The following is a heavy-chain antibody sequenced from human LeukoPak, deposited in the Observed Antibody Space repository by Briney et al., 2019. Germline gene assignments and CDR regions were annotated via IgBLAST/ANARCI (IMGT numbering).Heavy chain of an antibody. D-gene: IGHD6-13*01. CDR2: INPNSGGT. CDR1: GGTFSKYA. V-gene: IGHV1-2*02. Sequence: ASVKVSCKASGGTFSKYALSWVRQAPGQGLEWMGWINPNSGGTNYVQKFQGRVTMTRDTSISTAYMELNRLRFDDTAVYYCALGGDIAAAATGHYYFYMDVWGKGTTVTVSS. J-gene: IGHJ6*03. CDR3: ALGGDIAAAATGHYYFYMDV.